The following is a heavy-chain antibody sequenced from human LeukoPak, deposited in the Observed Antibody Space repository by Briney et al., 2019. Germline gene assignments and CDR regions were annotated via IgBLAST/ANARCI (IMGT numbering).Heavy chain of an antibody. CDR3: ARDDVGSWLELDY. CDR1: GFTFSSYN. D-gene: IGHD6-13*01. J-gene: IGHJ4*02. CDR2: ITSSSTYI. V-gene: IGHV3-21*01. Sequence: GGSLRLSCAASGFTFSSYNMNWVRQAPGKGLEWVSSITSSSTYIYYADSVRGRFTISRDNAKNSLYLQMNSLRAEDTAVYYCARDDVGSWLELDYWGQGTLVTVSS.